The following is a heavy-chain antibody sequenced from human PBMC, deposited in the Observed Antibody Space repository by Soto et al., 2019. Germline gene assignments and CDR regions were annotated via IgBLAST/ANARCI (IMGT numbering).Heavy chain of an antibody. V-gene: IGHV2-5*02. CDR3: AHAYGGRSLY. D-gene: IGHD1-26*01. CDR2: IYWDDSK. Sequence: QITLKESGPTLMKPTQTLTLTCTFSGFSLTTDRVGVGWIRQPPGEALEWLAVIYWDDSKTYRPSLESRLTITKDTSKSQVALTMTNMDSLDTATYYCAHAYGGRSLYWGQGTLVTVSS. J-gene: IGHJ4*02. CDR1: GFSLTTDRVG.